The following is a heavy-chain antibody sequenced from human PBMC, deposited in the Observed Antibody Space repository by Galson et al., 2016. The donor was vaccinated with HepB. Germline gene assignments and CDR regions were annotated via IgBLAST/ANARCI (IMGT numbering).Heavy chain of an antibody. J-gene: IGHJ5*02. CDR2: ISSSSSHT. V-gene: IGHV3-11*06. D-gene: IGHD6-19*01. CDR1: GLTFSDFY. CDR3: ARVDYGSGWREGWFDP. Sequence: SLRLSCAASGLTFSDFYMSWIRQAPGKGLEWVSYISSSSSHTNYADSVKGRFTISRDNANNSLYLQMNCLRVEDTAVYYCARVDYGSGWREGWFDPWGQGTLVTVSS.